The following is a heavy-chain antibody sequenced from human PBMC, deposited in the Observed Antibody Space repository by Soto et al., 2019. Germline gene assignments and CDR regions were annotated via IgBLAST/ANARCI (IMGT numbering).Heavy chain of an antibody. CDR1: GFTFSSYS. J-gene: IGHJ3*02. V-gene: IGHV3-48*01. D-gene: IGHD4-17*01. Sequence: EVQQVESGGGLVQPGGSLRLSCAASGFTFSSYSKTWVRQAPGKGLEWVSYISSSGSTIYYADSVKGRFTISRDNAQNSLFLQMISLRAEDTAVYYCARDERAYGAGALDIWGQGTMVTVSS. CDR2: ISSSGSTI. CDR3: ARDERAYGAGALDI.